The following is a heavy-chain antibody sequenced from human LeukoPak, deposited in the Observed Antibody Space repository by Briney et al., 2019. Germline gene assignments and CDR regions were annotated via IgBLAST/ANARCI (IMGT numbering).Heavy chain of an antibody. D-gene: IGHD6-13*01. J-gene: IGHJ5*02. Sequence: SETLSLTCAVYGGSFSGYYWSWIRQPPGKGLEWIGEINHSGSTNYNPSLKSRVTISVDTSKNQFSLKLSSVTAADTAVYYCARGPRKIAAAGTNNWFDPWGQGTLVTVSS. CDR2: INHSGST. CDR3: ARGPRKIAAAGTNNWFDP. CDR1: GGSFSGYY. V-gene: IGHV4-34*01.